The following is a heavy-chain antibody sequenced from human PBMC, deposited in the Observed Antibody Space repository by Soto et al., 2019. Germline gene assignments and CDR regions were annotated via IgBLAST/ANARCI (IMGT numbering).Heavy chain of an antibody. CDR1: GVSISSSSNH. D-gene: IGHD3-3*01. J-gene: IGHJ4*02. Sequence: PSETLSLTCTLTGVSISSSSNHWGWIRHAPGKGLEWIGNIYYSENTYYNPSLKSRVTISVDTSKNQFSLRLTSVTAADTAVDYCSTHSTYDPVEHWGQRTLVTVPS. CDR3: STHSTYDPVEH. V-gene: IGHV4-39*01. CDR2: IYYSENT.